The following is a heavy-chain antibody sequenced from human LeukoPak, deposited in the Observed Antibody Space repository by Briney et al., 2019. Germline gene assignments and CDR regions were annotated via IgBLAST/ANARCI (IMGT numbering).Heavy chain of an antibody. CDR1: GGSISSSSYY. J-gene: IGHJ4*02. V-gene: IGHV4-39*07. D-gene: IGHD3-22*01. CDR2: IYYSGST. CDR3: ARGSGYYDY. Sequence: SETLSLTCTVSGGSISSSSYYWGWIRQPPGKGLEWIGSIYYSGSTYYNPSLKSRVTISVDTSKNQFSLKLSSVTAADTAIYYCARGSGYYDYWGQGTLVTVSS.